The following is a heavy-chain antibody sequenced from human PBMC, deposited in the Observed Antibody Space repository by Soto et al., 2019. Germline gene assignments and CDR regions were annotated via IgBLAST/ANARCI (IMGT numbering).Heavy chain of an antibody. D-gene: IGHD3-3*01. V-gene: IGHV3-23*01. CDR2: ISGSGGST. CDR1: GFSFGSYA. Sequence: LRLSCAVSGFSFGSYAMSWSSKAPGKGLELVSAISGSGGSTYYADSVKGRFTISRDNSKNTLFLQMNSLRAEDTAIYYCAKIGGWSGCYCIYCYGMDVWGQGTTVTASS. J-gene: IGHJ6*02. CDR3: AKIGGWSGCYCIYCYGMDV.